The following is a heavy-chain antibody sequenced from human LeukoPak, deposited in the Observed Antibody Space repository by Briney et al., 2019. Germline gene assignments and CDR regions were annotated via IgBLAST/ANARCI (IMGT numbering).Heavy chain of an antibody. D-gene: IGHD6-19*01. Sequence: GGSLRLSCAASGFTFSSYGMHWVRQAPGKGLEWVAFIRYDGSNKNYADSVKGRFTISRDNSKNTLYLEMNSLRAEDTAVYYCAKVPLSSSGWDREYYFDYWGQGTLVTVSS. V-gene: IGHV3-30*02. J-gene: IGHJ4*02. CDR2: IRYDGSNK. CDR3: AKVPLSSSGWDREYYFDY. CDR1: GFTFSSYG.